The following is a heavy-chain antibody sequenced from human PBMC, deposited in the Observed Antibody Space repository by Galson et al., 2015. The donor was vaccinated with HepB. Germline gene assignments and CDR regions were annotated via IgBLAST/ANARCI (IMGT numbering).Heavy chain of an antibody. D-gene: IGHD2-2*01. CDR3: ARDDVVVPAADYGMDV. CDR2: ISAYNGNT. CDR1: GYTFTSYG. V-gene: IGHV1-18*04. Sequence: SVKVSCKASGYTFTSYGISWVRQAPGQGLEWMGWISAYNGNTNYAQKLQGRVTMTTDTSTSTAYMELRSLRSDDTAVYYCARDDVVVPAADYGMDVWGQGTTVTVSS. J-gene: IGHJ6*02.